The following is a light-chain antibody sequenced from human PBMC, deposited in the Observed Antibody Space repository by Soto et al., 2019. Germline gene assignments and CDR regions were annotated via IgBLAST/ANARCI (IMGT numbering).Light chain of an antibody. V-gene: IGKV3-15*01. CDR2: GAS. CDR3: QQYNNWPPAFT. J-gene: IGKJ3*01. CDR1: QSVSSN. Sequence: ESVLTQSPATLSFSPGERATLSCRSSQSVSSNLAWYQQKPGQAPRLLIYGASTRATGIPARFSGSGSGTEFNLTISSLQSEDFAIYFCQQYNNWPPAFTFGPGTKVDIK.